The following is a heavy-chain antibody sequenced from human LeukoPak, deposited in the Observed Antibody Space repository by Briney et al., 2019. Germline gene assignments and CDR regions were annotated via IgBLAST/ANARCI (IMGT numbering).Heavy chain of an antibody. CDR2: ISAYNGNT. J-gene: IGHJ4*02. D-gene: IGHD4-17*01. CDR1: GYTFTSYG. CDR3: ATSYGDYVNFDY. V-gene: IGHV1-18*01. Sequence: ASVKVSCKASGYTFTSYGISWVRQAPGQGLEWMGWISAYNGNTNYAQKLQGRVTMTTDTSTSIAYMELSSLRSEDTAVYYCATSYGDYVNFDYWGQGTLVTVSS.